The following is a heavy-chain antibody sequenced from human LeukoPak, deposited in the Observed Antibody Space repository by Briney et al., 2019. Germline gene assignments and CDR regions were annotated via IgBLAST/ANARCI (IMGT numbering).Heavy chain of an antibody. CDR1: GFTFSSYG. CDR2: ISYDGSNK. Sequence: GGSLRLSCAASGFTFSSYGMHWVRQAPGKGLEWVAVISYDGSNKYYADSVKGRFTISRDNAKNTLYLQMNSLRAEDTAVYYCAREAFMVRGAVYNWFDPWGQGTLVTVSS. J-gene: IGHJ5*02. CDR3: AREAFMVRGAVYNWFDP. V-gene: IGHV3-30*03. D-gene: IGHD3-10*01.